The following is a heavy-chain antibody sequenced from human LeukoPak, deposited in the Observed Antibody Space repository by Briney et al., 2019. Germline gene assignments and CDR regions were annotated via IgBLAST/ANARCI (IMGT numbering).Heavy chain of an antibody. V-gene: IGHV3-23*01. CDR3: AKDRLIVVVTPFDY. CDR2: ISGSGGST. D-gene: IGHD3-22*01. J-gene: IGHJ4*02. CDR1: GFTFSSYA. Sequence: GGSLSLSCAASGFTFSSYAMSWVRQAPGKGLEWVSAISGSGGSTYYADSVKGRFTISRDNSKNTLYLQMNSLRAEDTAVYYCAKDRLIVVVTPFDYWGQGTLVTVSS.